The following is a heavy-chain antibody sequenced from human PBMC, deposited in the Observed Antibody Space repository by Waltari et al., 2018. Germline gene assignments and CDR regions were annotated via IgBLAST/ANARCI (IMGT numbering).Heavy chain of an antibody. CDR3: ARGGNWNYLGLDAFDI. CDR1: GGTFSSYA. CDR2: IIPIFGTA. V-gene: IGHV1-69*13. Sequence: QVQLVQSGAEVKKPGSSVKVSCKASGGTFSSYAIRWVRQAPGQGLEWMGGIIPIFGTANYAQKFQGRVTITADESTSTAYMELSSLRSEDTAVYYCARGGNWNYLGLDAFDIWGQGTLVTVSS. J-gene: IGHJ4*02. D-gene: IGHD1-7*01.